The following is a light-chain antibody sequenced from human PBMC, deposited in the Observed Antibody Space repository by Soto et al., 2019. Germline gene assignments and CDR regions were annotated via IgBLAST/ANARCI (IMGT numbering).Light chain of an antibody. V-gene: IGKV3-11*01. CDR3: QQRSNWL. CDR1: KGVSSS. Sequence: EIVLTQSPATLSLSPGERATPSCGAGKGVSSSLAWYQQKPAQAPRLLIYDASNRATGIPARFSGSGSGTDFTLTISSLEPEDFAVYYCQQRSNWLFGGGTKVEIK. J-gene: IGKJ4*01. CDR2: DAS.